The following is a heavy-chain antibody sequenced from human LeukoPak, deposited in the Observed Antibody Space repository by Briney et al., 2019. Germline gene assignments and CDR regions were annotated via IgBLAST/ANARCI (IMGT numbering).Heavy chain of an antibody. Sequence: PSQTLSLTCTVSGGSISSGSYYWSWIRQPAGKGLEWIGRIYTSGSTNYNPSLKSRVTISVDTSKNQFSLKLSSVTAADTAVYYCAKVSAVPPRLFDYWGQGTLVTVSS. CDR2: IYTSGST. V-gene: IGHV4-61*02. CDR1: GGSISSGSYY. CDR3: AKVSAVPPRLFDY. D-gene: IGHD1-26*01. J-gene: IGHJ4*02.